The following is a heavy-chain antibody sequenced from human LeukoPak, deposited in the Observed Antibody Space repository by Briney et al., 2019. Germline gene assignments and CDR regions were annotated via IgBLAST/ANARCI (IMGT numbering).Heavy chain of an antibody. CDR1: ANTFTDYY. CDR2: FNPAGGRT. V-gene: IGHV1-46*01. Sequence: GASVKVSCKASANTFTDYYMHWVRQAPGQGLEWMGIFNPAGGRTSYAQKFQGRVTITRDTSTSTLHMELSSLRSEDTAVYYCARDQAAVTTPLDWSFALWGRGTLVTVSS. J-gene: IGHJ2*01. CDR3: ARDQAAVTTPLDWSFAL. D-gene: IGHD4-17*01.